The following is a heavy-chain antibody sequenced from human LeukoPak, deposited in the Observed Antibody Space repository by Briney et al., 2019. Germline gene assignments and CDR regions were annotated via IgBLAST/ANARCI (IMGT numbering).Heavy chain of an antibody. J-gene: IGHJ6*03. V-gene: IGHV1-69*13. CDR3: ARNVQETGYYYYMDV. D-gene: IGHD1-14*01. Sequence: ASVKVSCKASGGTFSSYAISWVRQAPGQGLEWMGGIIPIFGTANYAQKFQGRVTITADESTSTAYMELSSLRSEDTAVYYCARNVQETGYYYYMDVWGKGTTVTISS. CDR2: IIPIFGTA. CDR1: GGTFSSYA.